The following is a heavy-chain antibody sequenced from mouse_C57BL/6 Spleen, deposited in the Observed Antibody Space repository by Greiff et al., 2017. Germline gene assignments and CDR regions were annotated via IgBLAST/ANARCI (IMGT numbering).Heavy chain of an antibody. D-gene: IGHD4-1*01. J-gene: IGHJ1*03. CDR3: ARDRLGRKVGGGYFDV. Sequence: EVKLVESGGGLVKPGGSLKLSCAASGFTFSSYAMSWVRQTPEKRLEWVATISDGGSYTYYPDNVKGRFTIARDNAKNNLYLQMSHLKSEDTAMYDCARDRLGRKVGGGYFDVWGTGTTVTVSS. CDR2: ISDGGSYT. V-gene: IGHV5-4*01. CDR1: GFTFSSYA.